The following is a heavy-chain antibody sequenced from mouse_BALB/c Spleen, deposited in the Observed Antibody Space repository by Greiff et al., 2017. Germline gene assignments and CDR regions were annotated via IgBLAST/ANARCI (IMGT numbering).Heavy chain of an antibody. CDR1: GFNIKDYY. D-gene: IGHD2-14*01. V-gene: IGHV14-4*02. CDR2: IDPENGDT. J-gene: IGHJ1*01. CDR3: ASGVRWYFDV. Sequence: VQLQQSGAELVRSGASVKLSCTASGFNIKDYYMHWVKQRPEQGLEWIGWIDPENGDTEYAPKFQGKATMTADTSSNTAYLQLSSLTSEDTAVYYCASGVRWYFDVWGAGTTVTVSS.